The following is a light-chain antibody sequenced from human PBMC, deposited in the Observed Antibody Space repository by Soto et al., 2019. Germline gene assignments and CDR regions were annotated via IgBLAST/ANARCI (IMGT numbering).Light chain of an antibody. V-gene: IGLV1-44*01. CDR1: SSNIGSNT. J-gene: IGLJ1*01. Sequence: QSVVTQPPSASGTPGQRVTISCSGGSSNIGSNTVNWYHQLPGTAPKVLIYSNNQRPSGVPDRFSGSKSGTSASLAISGLQSEDEADYYCAAWDDSLNAYVFGTGTKVTV. CDR2: SNN. CDR3: AAWDDSLNAYV.